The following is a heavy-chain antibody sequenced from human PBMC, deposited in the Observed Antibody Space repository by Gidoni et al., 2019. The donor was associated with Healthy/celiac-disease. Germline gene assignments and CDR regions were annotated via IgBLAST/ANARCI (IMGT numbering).Heavy chain of an antibody. CDR3: ASGYYDSSGYPPFDY. CDR1: GGSISSYY. D-gene: IGHD3-22*01. J-gene: IGHJ4*02. V-gene: IGHV4-59*01. Sequence: QVQLQESGPGLVKPSETLSLTCTVSGGSISSYYWSWIRQPPGKGLEWIGYIYYSGSTNYNPSLKSRVTISVDTSKNQFSLKLSSVTAADTAVYYCASGYYDSSGYPPFDYWGQGTLVTVSS. CDR2: IYYSGST.